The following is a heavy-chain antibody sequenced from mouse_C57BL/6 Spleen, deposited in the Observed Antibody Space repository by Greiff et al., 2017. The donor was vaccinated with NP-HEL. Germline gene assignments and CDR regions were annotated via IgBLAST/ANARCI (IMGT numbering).Heavy chain of an antibody. CDR2: ISSGSSTI. V-gene: IGHV5-17*01. Sequence: EVKLVESGGGLVKPGGSLKLSCAASGFTFSDYGMHWVRQAPEKGLEWVAYISSGSSTIYYADTVKGRFTISRDNAKNTLFLQRPSLRSEDTAMYYCARGGGNYVGFAYWGQGTLVTVSA. CDR3: ARGGGNYVGFAY. J-gene: IGHJ3*01. CDR1: GFTFSDYG. D-gene: IGHD2-1*01.